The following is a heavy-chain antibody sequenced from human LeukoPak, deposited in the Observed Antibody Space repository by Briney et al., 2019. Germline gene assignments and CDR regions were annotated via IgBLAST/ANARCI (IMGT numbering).Heavy chain of an antibody. CDR3: ARGEAVPAAMGDLFDY. V-gene: IGHV4-4*07. J-gene: IGHJ4*02. D-gene: IGHD2-2*01. CDR1: GVSISSFC. Sequence: SETLSLTCTVSGVSISSFCWSWIRQPATKGLEWIGRVCNSGNTNYNPSLRSRVIMPIDTSKNQLSLDLSSVTAADTAVYHCARGEAVPAAMGDLFDYWGQGLLVTVSS. CDR2: VCNSGNT.